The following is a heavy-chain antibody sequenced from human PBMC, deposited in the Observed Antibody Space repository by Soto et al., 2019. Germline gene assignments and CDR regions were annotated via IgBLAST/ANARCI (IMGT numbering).Heavy chain of an antibody. Sequence: EGSLRLSCAASEFSFNNYAMTWVRQAPGKGLEWVSTVDVSGYPTYYADSVKGRFTVSTDNSKNILYLQMDSLRADDTAVYYCAKAFFFNYHYYYGVDVWGQGTTVTVSS. CDR2: VDVSGYPT. J-gene: IGHJ6*02. CDR1: EFSFNNYA. D-gene: IGHD3-10*01. CDR3: AKAFFFNYHYYYGVDV. V-gene: IGHV3-23*01.